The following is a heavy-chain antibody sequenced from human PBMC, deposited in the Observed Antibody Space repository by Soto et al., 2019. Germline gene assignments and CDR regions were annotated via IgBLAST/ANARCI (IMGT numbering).Heavy chain of an antibody. V-gene: IGHV3-7*01. CDR3: ARGRGCSTGCHNFDY. J-gene: IGHJ4*02. Sequence: EVQLVESGGGLVQPGGSLRLSCAASGFTFSSYWMSWVRQAPGQGLEWVANIKQDGSEKYYVDSVKGRFTISRDNAKNSLYLQMNRLRAEDTAVYYCARGRGCSTGCHNFDYWGQGTLVTVSS. CDR2: IKQDGSEK. D-gene: IGHD2-2*01. CDR1: GFTFSSYW.